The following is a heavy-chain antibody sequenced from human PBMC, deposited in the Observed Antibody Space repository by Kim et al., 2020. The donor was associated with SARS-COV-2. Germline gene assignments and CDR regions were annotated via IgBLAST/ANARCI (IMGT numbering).Heavy chain of an antibody. Sequence: GGSLRLSCAASGFSFRTGWMNWGRQAPGKGLEWVASINQDGSRKNYVDSVKGRFTIARDNATNAVYLQMNSLRDEDTAMYHCATGDLGGSWGQGTLVTVSS. D-gene: IGHD3-16*01. J-gene: IGHJ5*02. CDR2: INQDGSRK. CDR1: GFSFRTGW. CDR3: ATGDLGGS. V-gene: IGHV3-7*01.